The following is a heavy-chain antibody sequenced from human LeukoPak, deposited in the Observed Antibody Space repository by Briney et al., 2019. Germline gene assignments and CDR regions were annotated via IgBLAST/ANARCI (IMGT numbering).Heavy chain of an antibody. D-gene: IGHD6-19*01. J-gene: IGHJ3*01. Sequence: GESLHISCKGSGYTFTTYYINWVRQTPGKGLEWMGRIDPSESYTHDSPSFEGHVTFSADKSINTVYLRWDSLRASDTAMYYCARRNTGLADLDAFHFWGRGTMAIVSS. V-gene: IGHV5-10-1*01. CDR1: GYTFTTYY. CDR3: ARRNTGLADLDAFHF. CDR2: IDPSESYT.